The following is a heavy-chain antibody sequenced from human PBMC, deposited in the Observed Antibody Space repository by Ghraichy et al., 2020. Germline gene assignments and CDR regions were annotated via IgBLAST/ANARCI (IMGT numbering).Heavy chain of an antibody. CDR2: IYRGGNT. J-gene: IGHJ5*02. Sequence: GGSLRLSCAASGLTVNDNFMSWVRQAPGKGLEWVSVIYRGGNTYYADSVRGRFTISRDSSKNTLYLQMDNLRAEDTAVYYCARGVEPYNWFDPWGQGTLVTVSS. CDR1: GLTVNDNF. V-gene: IGHV3-53*01. CDR3: ARGVEPYNWFDP.